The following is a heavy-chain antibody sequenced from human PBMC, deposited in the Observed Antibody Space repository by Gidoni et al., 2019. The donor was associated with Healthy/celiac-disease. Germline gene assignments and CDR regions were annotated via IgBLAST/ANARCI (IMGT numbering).Heavy chain of an antibody. Sequence: VQLLESGGGLVQPGGSLRLSCAASGLPFSSYAMSWVRQAPGKGLEWFSAIIGSGGSTYYADSVKGRFTISRDNSKNTLYLQMNSLRAEDTAVYYCAKIPGVGSLEVDFGYYYGMDVWGQGTTVTVSS. CDR3: AKIPGVGSLEVDFGYYYGMDV. CDR2: IIGSGGST. J-gene: IGHJ6*02. V-gene: IGHV3-23*01. CDR1: GLPFSSYA. D-gene: IGHD3-3*01.